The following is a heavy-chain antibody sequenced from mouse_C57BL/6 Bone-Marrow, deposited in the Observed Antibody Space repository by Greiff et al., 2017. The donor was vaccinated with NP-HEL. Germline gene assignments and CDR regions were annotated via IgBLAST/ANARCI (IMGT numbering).Heavy chain of an antibody. CDR2: IYPRSGST. CDR1: GYTFTSYG. J-gene: IGHJ1*03. Sequence: VQLQESGAELARPGASVKLSCKASGYTFTSYGISWVKQRPGQGLEWIGEIYPRSGSTYYNEKFKGKATLTADKSSSTAYMELRSLTSEDSAVYFCARFPGDWYFDVGGTGTTVTVTS. V-gene: IGHV1-81*01. CDR3: ARFPGDWYFDV.